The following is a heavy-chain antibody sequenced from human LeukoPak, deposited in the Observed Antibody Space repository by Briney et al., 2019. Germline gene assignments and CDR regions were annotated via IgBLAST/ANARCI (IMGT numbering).Heavy chain of an antibody. CDR2: ITGDGGST. CDR3: AKARWLPLMMFDP. D-gene: IGHD5-18*01. J-gene: IGHJ5*02. CDR1: GFIFDDYV. Sequence: GGSLRLSCAASGFIFDDYVKHWVRQAPGKGLEWVSLITGDGGSTYYADSVKGRFTVSRDNSKNSLYLQMNSLRTEDTALYYCAKARWLPLMMFDPWGQGTLVTVSS. V-gene: IGHV3-43*02.